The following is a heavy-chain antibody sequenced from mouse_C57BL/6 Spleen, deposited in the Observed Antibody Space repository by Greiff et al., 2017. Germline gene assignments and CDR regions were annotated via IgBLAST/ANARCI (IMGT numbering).Heavy chain of an antibody. CDR2: ISSGGSYT. CDR1: GFTFSSYG. CDR3: ARHSSVPHYYFDY. J-gene: IGHJ2*01. V-gene: IGHV5-6*01. Sequence: EVKLVESGGDLVKPGGSLKLSCAASGFTFSSYGMSWVRQTPDKRLEWVATISSGGSYTYYPDSVKGRFTISRDNAKNTLYLQMSSLKSEDTAMYYCARHSSVPHYYFDYWGQGTTLSVSS. D-gene: IGHD3-2*02.